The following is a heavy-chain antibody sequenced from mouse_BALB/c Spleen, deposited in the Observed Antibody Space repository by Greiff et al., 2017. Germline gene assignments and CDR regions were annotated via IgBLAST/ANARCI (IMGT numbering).Heavy chain of an antibody. Sequence: VMLVESGAELARPGASVKMSCKASGYTFTSYTMHWVKQRPGQGLEWIGYINPSSGYTNYNQKFKDKATLTADKSSSTAYMQLSSLTSEDSAVYYCARYDYDSYYFDYWGQGTTLTVSS. V-gene: IGHV1-4*01. J-gene: IGHJ2*01. CDR2: INPSSGYT. D-gene: IGHD2-4*01. CDR3: ARYDYDSYYFDY. CDR1: GYTFTSYT.